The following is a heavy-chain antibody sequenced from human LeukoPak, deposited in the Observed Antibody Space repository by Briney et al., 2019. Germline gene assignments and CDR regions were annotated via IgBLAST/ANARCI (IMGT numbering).Heavy chain of an antibody. CDR1: GFTFSNYA. D-gene: IGHD3-22*01. Sequence: GGSLRLSCAASGFTFSNYAMTWVRQAPGKGLEWMGGFDPEDGETIYAQKFQGRVTMTEDTSTDTAYMELSSLRSEDTAVYYCATVLDSSGYYYLEDWGQGTLVTVSS. CDR3: ATVLDSSGYYYLED. J-gene: IGHJ4*02. V-gene: IGHV1-24*01. CDR2: FDPEDGET.